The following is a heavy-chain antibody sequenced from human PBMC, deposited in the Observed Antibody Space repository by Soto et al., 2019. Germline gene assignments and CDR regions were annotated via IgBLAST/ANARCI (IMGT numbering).Heavy chain of an antibody. D-gene: IGHD6-6*01. Sequence: GGSLRLSCAASGFTFSSYWMSWVRQAPGKGLEWVANIKQDGSEKYYVDSVKGRFTISRDNAKNSLYLQMNSLRAEDTAVYYCARDGSSHYYYYYGMDVWGQGTTVTSP. V-gene: IGHV3-7*03. J-gene: IGHJ6*02. CDR2: IKQDGSEK. CDR1: GFTFSSYW. CDR3: ARDGSSHYYYYYGMDV.